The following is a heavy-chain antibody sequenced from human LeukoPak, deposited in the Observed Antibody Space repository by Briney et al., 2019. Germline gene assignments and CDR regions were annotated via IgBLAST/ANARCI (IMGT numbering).Heavy chain of an antibody. CDR3: ARDYCSGGSCYSPDGYFDY. CDR1: GFTFSDYY. J-gene: IGHJ4*02. V-gene: IGHV3-11*01. D-gene: IGHD2-15*01. Sequence: PGGSLRLSCAASGFTFSDYYMSWIRQAPGKGLEWVSYISSSGSTIYYADSVKGRFTISRDNAKNSLYLQMNGLRAEDTAVYYCARDYCSGGSCYSPDGYFDYWGQGTLVTVSS. CDR2: ISSSGSTI.